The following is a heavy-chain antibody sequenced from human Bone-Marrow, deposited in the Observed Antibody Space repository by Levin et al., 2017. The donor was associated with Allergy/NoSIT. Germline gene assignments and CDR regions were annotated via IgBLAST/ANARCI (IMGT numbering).Heavy chain of an antibody. CDR3: ARGTIVVGLLLPLDY. Sequence: GGSLRLSCAASGFTFSSYGMHWVRQAPGKGLEWVAVIWYDGSNKYYADSVKGRFTISRDNSKNTLYLQMNSLRAEDTAVYYCARGTIVVGLLLPLDYWGQGTLVTVSS. CDR2: IWYDGSNK. CDR1: GFTFSSYG. D-gene: IGHD3-22*01. V-gene: IGHV3-33*01. J-gene: IGHJ4*02.